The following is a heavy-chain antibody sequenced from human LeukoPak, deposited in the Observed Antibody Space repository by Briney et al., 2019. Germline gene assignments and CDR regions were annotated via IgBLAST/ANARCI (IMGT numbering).Heavy chain of an antibody. CDR3: ATGSYSYGYNWFDP. V-gene: IGHV1-18*01. J-gene: IGHJ5*02. CDR1: GYTFTSYG. CDR2: ISAYNGNT. Sequence: ASVKVSCKASGYTFTSYGISWVRQAPGQGLEWMGWISAYNGNTNYAQKLQGRVTMTTDTSTSTAYMELRSLRSDDTAVYYCATGSYSYGYNWFDPWGQGTLVTVSS. D-gene: IGHD5-18*01.